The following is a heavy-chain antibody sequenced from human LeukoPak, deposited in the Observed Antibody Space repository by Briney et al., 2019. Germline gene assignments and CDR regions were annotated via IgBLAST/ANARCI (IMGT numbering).Heavy chain of an antibody. V-gene: IGHV4-59*01. CDR3: ARFPGGAEYRHYYYMDV. CDR1: GGSISNYF. J-gene: IGHJ6*03. Sequence: SEALSLTCSVSGGSISNYFWSWIRQPPGKGLECIGFIYYSETTNYNPSFKSRVTISVDTSKNQFSLKLNSVTAADTAVYYCARFPGGAEYRHYYYMDVWGKGTTVTVSS. CDR2: IYYSETT. D-gene: IGHD1-14*01.